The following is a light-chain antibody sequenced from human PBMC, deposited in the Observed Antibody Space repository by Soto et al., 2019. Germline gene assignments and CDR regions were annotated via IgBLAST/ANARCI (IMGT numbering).Light chain of an antibody. CDR1: NSNIGAGYD. V-gene: IGLV1-40*01. J-gene: IGLJ2*01. CDR2: GNN. Sequence: QSVLTQPPSVSGAPGQRVTISCTGSNSNIGAGYDVHWYQQLPGTAPKLLIHGNNNRPSGVPDRFSGSRSGTSASLAITGLQAEDEAVYYCQSYDTSLTGHVVFGGGTNLTVL. CDR3: QSYDTSLTGHVV.